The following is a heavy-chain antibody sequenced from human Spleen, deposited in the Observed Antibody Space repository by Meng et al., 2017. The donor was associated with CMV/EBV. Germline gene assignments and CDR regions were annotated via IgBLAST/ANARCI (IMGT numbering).Heavy chain of an antibody. J-gene: IGHJ4*02. CDR2: ISSSGSTI. V-gene: IGHV3-48*03. CDR3: AKLFGGSGSDDY. D-gene: IGHD6-19*01. Sequence: GGSLRLSCAASGFTFSSYEMNWVRQAPGKGLEWVSYISSSGSTIYYADSVKGRFTISRDNAKNSLYLQMNSLRAEDTAVYYCAKLFGGSGSDDYWGQGTLVTVSS. CDR1: GFTFSSYE.